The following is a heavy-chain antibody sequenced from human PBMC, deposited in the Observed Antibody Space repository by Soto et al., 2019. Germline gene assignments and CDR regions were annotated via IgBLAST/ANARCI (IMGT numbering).Heavy chain of an antibody. D-gene: IGHD3-10*01. Sequence: QVQLQESGPGLVKPSGTLSLTCAVSGGSISSSNWWSWVRQPPGKGLEWSGEIYHSGSTNYNPSLKSRLTISVDTSQDQFSLKLRSVTAADTAVYYCARGAMVRGASLDYWGQGTLVTVSS. J-gene: IGHJ4*02. V-gene: IGHV4-4*02. CDR3: ARGAMVRGASLDY. CDR1: GGSISSSNW. CDR2: IYHSGST.